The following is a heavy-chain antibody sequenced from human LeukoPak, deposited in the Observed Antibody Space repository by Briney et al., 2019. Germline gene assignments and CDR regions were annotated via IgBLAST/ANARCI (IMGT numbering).Heavy chain of an antibody. Sequence: GGSLRLSCAASGFTFTDYYMSWIRQAPGRGLEWLSYITSSGNAMYYVDSVKGRFTISRDNANNSLYLHMNSLRPEDTAIYYCGRGYRTPTPWGQGTLVAVSS. CDR2: ITSSGNAM. V-gene: IGHV3-11*01. D-gene: IGHD1-1*01. J-gene: IGHJ5*02. CDR3: GRGYRTPTP. CDR1: GFTFTDYY.